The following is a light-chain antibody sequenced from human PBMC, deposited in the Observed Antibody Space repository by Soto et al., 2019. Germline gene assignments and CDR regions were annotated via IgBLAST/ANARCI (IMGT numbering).Light chain of an antibody. Sequence: IVMSQSPATLYVSPGERATLSCRASQSVRSNLAWYQQKPGLAPRLLIYGASNRATGIPGRFSGSGSGTEFTLTISSLQSEDFAVYYCQQYNNWPPERTFGQGTKVDIK. CDR1: QSVRSN. V-gene: IGKV3-15*01. CDR2: GAS. CDR3: QQYNNWPPERT. J-gene: IGKJ1*01.